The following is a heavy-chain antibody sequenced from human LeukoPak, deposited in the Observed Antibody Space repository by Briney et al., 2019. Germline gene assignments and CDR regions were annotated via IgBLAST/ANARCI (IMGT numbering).Heavy chain of an antibody. J-gene: IGHJ6*03. D-gene: IGHD1-20*01. CDR1: GGTFSSYA. CDR2: IIPIFGTA. V-gene: IGHV1-69*05. CDR3: ARGLTGMYYYYYMDV. Sequence: GSSVKVSCKASGGTFSSYAISWVRQAPGQGLEWMGGIIPIFGTANYAQKFQGRVTITTDESTSTAYMELSSLRSEDTAVYYCARGLTGMYYYYYMDVWGKGTTVTVSS.